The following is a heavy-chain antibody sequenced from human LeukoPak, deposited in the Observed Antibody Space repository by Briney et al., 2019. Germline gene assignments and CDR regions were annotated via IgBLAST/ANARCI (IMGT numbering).Heavy chain of an antibody. Sequence: GGSLRLSCAASGFTFSSYAMYWVRQAPGKGLEWVSGIFGSGGSTHYADSVKGRFTISRDNSKNTLYLQMNSLRAEDTAVYYCARDRPGPRYFDWLFYYYYGMDVWGQGTTVTVSS. D-gene: IGHD3-9*01. V-gene: IGHV3-23*01. CDR3: ARDRPGPRYFDWLFYYYYGMDV. CDR1: GFTFSSYA. CDR2: IFGSGGST. J-gene: IGHJ6*02.